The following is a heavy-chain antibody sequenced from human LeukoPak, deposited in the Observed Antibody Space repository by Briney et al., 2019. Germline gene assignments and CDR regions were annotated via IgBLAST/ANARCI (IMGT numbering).Heavy chain of an antibody. CDR1: GGSISSSSYY. CDR2: IYYSGST. Sequence: PSETLSLTCTVSGGSISSSSYYWGWIRQPPGKGLEWIGSIYYSGSTNYNPSLKSRVTISVDTSKNQFSLKLSSVTAADTAVYYCARGGTMTYYYGSGRRSYYFDYWGQGTLVTVSS. D-gene: IGHD3-10*01. J-gene: IGHJ4*02. V-gene: IGHV4-39*07. CDR3: ARGGTMTYYYGSGRRSYYFDY.